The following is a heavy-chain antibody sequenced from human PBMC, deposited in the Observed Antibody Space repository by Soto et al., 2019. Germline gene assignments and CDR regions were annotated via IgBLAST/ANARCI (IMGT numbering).Heavy chain of an antibody. J-gene: IGHJ6*03. D-gene: IGHD5-12*01. CDR1: GGSISSYY. Sequence: KLPETLSLTCTVSGGSISSYYWSWIRQPPGKGLEWIGYIYYSGSTNYNPSLKSRVTISVDTSKNQFSLKLSSVTAADTAVYYCARVLNSGYDPRVYYYYMDVWGKGTTVTVSS. CDR3: ARVLNSGYDPRVYYYYMDV. CDR2: IYYSGST. V-gene: IGHV4-59*01.